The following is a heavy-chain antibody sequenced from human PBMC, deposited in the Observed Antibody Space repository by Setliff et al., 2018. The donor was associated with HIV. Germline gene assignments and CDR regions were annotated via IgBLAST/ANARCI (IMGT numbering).Heavy chain of an antibody. CDR1: GGSISSYY. V-gene: IGHV4-59*01. D-gene: IGHD3-10*01. J-gene: IGHJ6*04. CDR3: TRRGADSYYPRPLDV. CDR2: IFYSGST. Sequence: SETLSLTCTVSGGSISSYYWSWIRLPPGKGLEWIGYIFYSGSTNYNPSLKSRVTMSVDTSKNQFSLRLNSVTAADTAIYYCTRRGADSYYPRPLDVWGKGTTVTVSS.